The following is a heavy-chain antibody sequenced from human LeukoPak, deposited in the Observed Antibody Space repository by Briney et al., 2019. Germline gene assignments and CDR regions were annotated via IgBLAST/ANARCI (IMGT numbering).Heavy chain of an antibody. CDR2: IYTSGST. CDR1: GGSISSYY. V-gene: IGHV4-4*09. CDR3: ARHSTSGSLDY. Sequence: SETLSLTCTVSGGSISSYYWIWIRQPPGKGLEWIGYIYTSGSTNYNPSLKSRVTISVDTSKNQFSLKLSSVTAADTAVYYCARHSTSGSLDYWGQGTLVTVSS. J-gene: IGHJ4*02.